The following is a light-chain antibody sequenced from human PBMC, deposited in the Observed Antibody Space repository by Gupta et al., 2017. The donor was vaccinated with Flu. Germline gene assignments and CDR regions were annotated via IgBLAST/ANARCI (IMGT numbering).Light chain of an antibody. CDR3: QQYNNYPPLT. V-gene: IGKV1D-13*01. CDR1: QGISSA. CDR2: DAS. J-gene: IGKJ4*01. Sequence: AIQLTQSPSSLSASVGDRVTITCRASQGISSALAWYQQKPGKAPKLLIYDASSLERGVPSRFSGSGSGTDLTLTISSLQPEDFATYYCQQYNNYPPLTFGGGTKVEIK.